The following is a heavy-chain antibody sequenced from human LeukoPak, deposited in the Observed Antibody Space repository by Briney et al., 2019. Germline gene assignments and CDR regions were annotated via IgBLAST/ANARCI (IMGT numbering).Heavy chain of an antibody. Sequence: ASVKVSCKASGGTFSSYAISWVRQAPGQGLEWMGWISAYNGNTNYAQKLQGRVTMTTDTSTSTAYMELRSLRSDDTAVYYCARDQDIVVVPAAYYMDVWGKGTTVTVSS. CDR2: ISAYNGNT. CDR3: ARDQDIVVVPAAYYMDV. V-gene: IGHV1-18*01. CDR1: GGTFSSYA. D-gene: IGHD2-2*01. J-gene: IGHJ6*03.